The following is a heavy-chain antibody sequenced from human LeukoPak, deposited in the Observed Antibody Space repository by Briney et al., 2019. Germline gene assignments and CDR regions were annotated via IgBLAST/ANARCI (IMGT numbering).Heavy chain of an antibody. Sequence: GGSLRLSCAASGFTFSSYWMSWVRQAPGKGLEWVANIKQDGSEKYYVDSVKGRFTISRDNAKNSLYLQMNSLRAEDTAVYYCAGEPHCSSTSCYSDGMDVWGQGTTVTVSS. V-gene: IGHV3-7*01. CDR1: GFTFSSYW. CDR3: AGEPHCSSTSCYSDGMDV. CDR2: IKQDGSEK. D-gene: IGHD2-2*02. J-gene: IGHJ6*02.